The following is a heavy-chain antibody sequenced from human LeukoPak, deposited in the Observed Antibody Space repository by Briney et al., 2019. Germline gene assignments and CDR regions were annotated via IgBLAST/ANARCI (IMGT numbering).Heavy chain of an antibody. Sequence: SETLSLTCAVYGGSFSGYYWSWIRQPPGKGLEWIGEINHSGSTNYNPSLKSRVTISVDTSKNQFSLKLSSVTAADTAVYYCARSGSSSWYSRWFDPWGQGTLVTVSS. J-gene: IGHJ5*02. V-gene: IGHV4-34*01. CDR2: INHSGST. D-gene: IGHD6-13*01. CDR3: ARSGSSSWYSRWFDP. CDR1: GGSFSGYY.